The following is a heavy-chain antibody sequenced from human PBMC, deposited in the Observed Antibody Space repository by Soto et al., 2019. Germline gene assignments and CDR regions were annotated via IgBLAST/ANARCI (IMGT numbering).Heavy chain of an antibody. CDR3: AKGSIVVVVAATSTIDY. CDR1: GFTFSSYA. D-gene: IGHD2-15*01. CDR2: ISGSGGST. J-gene: IGHJ4*02. V-gene: IGHV3-23*01. Sequence: PWGSLRLSCAASGFTFSSYAMSWVRQAPGKGLEWVSAISGSGGSTYYADSVKGRFTISRDNSKNTLYLQMNSLRAEDTAVYYCAKGSIVVVVAATSTIDYWGQGTLVTVSS.